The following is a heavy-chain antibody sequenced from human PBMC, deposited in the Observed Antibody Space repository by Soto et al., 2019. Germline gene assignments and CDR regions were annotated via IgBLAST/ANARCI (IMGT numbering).Heavy chain of an antibody. Sequence: ASVKVSCKASGFTFTGHYIHWVRQAPGQGLEWMGWINPNSGGTSYAQKFQGRVTMTRDTSITTAYMELSRLSSDDTAVYYCATGSSEVVPGAMDTWGQGRLVTVSS. D-gene: IGHD2-2*01. CDR2: INPNSGGT. V-gene: IGHV1-2*02. J-gene: IGHJ1*01. CDR1: GFTFTGHY. CDR3: ATGSSEVVPGAMDT.